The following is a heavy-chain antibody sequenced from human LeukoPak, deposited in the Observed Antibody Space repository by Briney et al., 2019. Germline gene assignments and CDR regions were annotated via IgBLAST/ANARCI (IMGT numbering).Heavy chain of an antibody. D-gene: IGHD5/OR15-5a*01. J-gene: IGHJ4*02. CDR1: GFVLSSYW. CDR2: IKEGGGGN. CDR3: ATAVTSTERY. V-gene: IGHV3-7*03. Sequence: PGGSLRLSWAASGFVLSSYWMTWVGQAPGKGREGVASIKEGGGGNYYVDSGKGRFTISRDNAQKSLYLEMHSLRAEDTAVYYCATAVTSTERYWGQGPLVTVSS.